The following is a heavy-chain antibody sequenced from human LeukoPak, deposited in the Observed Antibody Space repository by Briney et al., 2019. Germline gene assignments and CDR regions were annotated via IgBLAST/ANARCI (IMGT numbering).Heavy chain of an antibody. Sequence: GGSLRLSCAASGFTFSSYAMSWVRQAPGKGLEWVSAISGSGGSTYYADSVKGRFTISRDNSKNTLYLQMNSLRAEGTAVYYCAKVLGVAYYYYGMDVWGQGTTVTVSS. V-gene: IGHV3-23*01. J-gene: IGHJ6*02. CDR2: ISGSGGST. D-gene: IGHD3-10*01. CDR3: AKVLGVAYYYYGMDV. CDR1: GFTFSSYA.